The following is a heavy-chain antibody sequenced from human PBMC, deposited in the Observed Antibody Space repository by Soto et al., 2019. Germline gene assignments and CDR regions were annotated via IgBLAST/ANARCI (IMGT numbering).Heavy chain of an antibody. J-gene: IGHJ6*02. CDR2: INPNSGGT. CDR1: GYTFTGYY. V-gene: IGHV1-2*02. CDR3: ARPQSTRLGGLYMDV. D-gene: IGHD2-2*02. Sequence: WASVKVSCKASGYTFTGYYMHWVRHAPGQGLEWMGWINPNSGGTNYAQKFQGRVTMTRDTFISTAYMELSRLRSDDTAVYYCARPQSTRLGGLYMDVWGQGTTVTVSS.